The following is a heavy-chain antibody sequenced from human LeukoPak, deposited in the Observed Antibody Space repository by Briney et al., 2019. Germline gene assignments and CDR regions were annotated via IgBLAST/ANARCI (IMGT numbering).Heavy chain of an antibody. J-gene: IGHJ4*02. V-gene: IGHV3-30-3*01. CDR1: GFTFSSYA. CDR2: ISYDGSNK. Sequence: PGRSLRLSCAASGFTFSSYAMHWVRQAPGKGLEWVAVISYDGSNKYYADSVKGQFTISRDNSKNTLYLQMNSLRAEDTAVYYCARVNSVEYSYGYPFDYWGQGTLVTVSS. CDR3: ARVNSVEYSYGYPFDY. D-gene: IGHD5-18*01.